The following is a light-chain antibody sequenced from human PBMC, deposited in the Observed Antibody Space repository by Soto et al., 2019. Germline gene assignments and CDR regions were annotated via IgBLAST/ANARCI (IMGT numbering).Light chain of an antibody. CDR1: SSDVGHYDY. V-gene: IGLV2-8*01. CDR3: SSYAGTNNPYV. Sequence: QSALTQPPSASGSPGQSVTISCTGTSSDVGHYDYVSWFQQHPGKAPKLMIYEVNTRPSGVPDRFSGSKSGNTASLTVSGLQAEDEADYYCSSYAGTNNPYVFGTGTKLTVL. J-gene: IGLJ1*01. CDR2: EVN.